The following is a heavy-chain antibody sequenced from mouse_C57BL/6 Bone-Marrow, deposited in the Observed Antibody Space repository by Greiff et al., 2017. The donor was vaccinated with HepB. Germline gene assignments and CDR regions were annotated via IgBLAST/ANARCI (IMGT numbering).Heavy chain of an antibody. CDR3: TTPSEGRDV. J-gene: IGHJ1*03. CDR2: IDPENGDT. Sequence: EVQLQQSGAELVRPGASVKLSCTASGFNIKDDYMHWVKQRPEQGLEWIGWIDPENGDTEYASKFQGKATITADTSSNTAYLQLSSLTSEDTAVYYCTTPSEGRDVWGTGTTVTVSS. D-gene: IGHD1-1*01. V-gene: IGHV14-4*01. CDR1: GFNIKDDY.